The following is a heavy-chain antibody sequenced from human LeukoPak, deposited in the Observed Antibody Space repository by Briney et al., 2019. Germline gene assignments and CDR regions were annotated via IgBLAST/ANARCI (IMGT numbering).Heavy chain of an antibody. D-gene: IGHD6-13*01. CDR3: AREYSGFDC. Sequence: SETLALTCTVSGDPISGYSNYKWSWIRQPPGKGLEWIGYIYYHGSTNYNPSLKSRVTISADTSKNQFSLKLSSVTAVDTAVYYCAREYSGFDCWGQGTLVTVSS. J-gene: IGHJ4*02. CDR2: IYYHGST. V-gene: IGHV4-59*13. CDR1: GDPISGYSNYK.